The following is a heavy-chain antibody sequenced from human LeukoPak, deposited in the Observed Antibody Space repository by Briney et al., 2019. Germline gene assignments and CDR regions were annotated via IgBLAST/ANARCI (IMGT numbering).Heavy chain of an antibody. CDR2: IKQDGSDK. CDR3: ARDLYYMDV. Sequence: GGSLRLSCAASGFTFSSYWMTWARQAPGKGLEWVANIKQDGSDKDYVESVRGRFTVSRDNAKNSLYLQMNSLRVEDTAVYYCARDLYYMDVWGEGTTVTVSS. CDR1: GFTFSSYW. V-gene: IGHV3-7*01. J-gene: IGHJ6*03.